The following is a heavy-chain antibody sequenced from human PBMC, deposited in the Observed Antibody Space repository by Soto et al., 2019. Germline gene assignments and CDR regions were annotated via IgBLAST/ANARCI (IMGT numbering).Heavy chain of an antibody. CDR3: ARVQTTVTKRATYYYYGMDD. CDR2: IYYSGST. D-gene: IGHD4-17*01. V-gene: IGHV4-59*01. CDR1: GGSISSYY. Sequence: SETLSLTCTVSGGSISSYYWSWIRQPPGKGLEWIGYIYYSGSTNYNPSLKSRVTISVDTSKNQFSLKLSSVTAADTAVYYCARVQTTVTKRATYYYYGMDDGGKGTTVTVSS. J-gene: IGHJ6*04.